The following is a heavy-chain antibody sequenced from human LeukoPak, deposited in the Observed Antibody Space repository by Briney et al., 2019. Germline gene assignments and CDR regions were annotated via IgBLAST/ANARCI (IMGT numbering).Heavy chain of an antibody. D-gene: IGHD2-21*01. CDR1: GGSISSGSYY. CDR3: AREVGDSYNWFDP. J-gene: IGHJ5*02. CDR2: IYTSGST. V-gene: IGHV4-61*02. Sequence: SETLSLTCTVSGGSISSGSYYWSWIRQPAGKGLQWIGRIYTSGSTNYNPSLKSRVTISVDTSKNQLSLKLSSVTAADTAVYYCAREVGDSYNWFDPWGQGTLVTVSS.